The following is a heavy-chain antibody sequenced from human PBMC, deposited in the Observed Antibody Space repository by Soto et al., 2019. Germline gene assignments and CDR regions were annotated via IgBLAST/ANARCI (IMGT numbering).Heavy chain of an antibody. CDR2: ISGSGGST. V-gene: IGHV3-23*01. CDR3: AKDLNGLDFWSGYYHYYYYGMDV. Sequence: GGSLRLSCAASGFTFSSYAMSWVRQAPGKGLEWVSAISGSGGSTYYADSVKGRFTISRDNSKNTLYLQMNSLRAEDTAVYYCAKDLNGLDFWSGYYHYYYYGMDVWGQGTTVTVSS. D-gene: IGHD3-3*01. J-gene: IGHJ6*02. CDR1: GFTFSSYA.